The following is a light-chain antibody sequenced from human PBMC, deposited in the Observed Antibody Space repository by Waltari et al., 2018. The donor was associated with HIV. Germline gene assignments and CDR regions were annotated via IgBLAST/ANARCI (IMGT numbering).Light chain of an antibody. V-gene: IGLV1-44*01. J-gene: IGLJ1*01. CDR1: SSNIGSNT. CDR2: SNN. CDR3: AAWDDSLNGLV. Sequence: QSVLTQPPSASRTPGQRVTIPCSGSSSNIGSNTVNWYQQLPGTAPKLLIYSNNQRPSGVPDRFSGSKSGTSASLAISGLQSEDEADYYCAAWDDSLNGLVFGTGTKVTVL.